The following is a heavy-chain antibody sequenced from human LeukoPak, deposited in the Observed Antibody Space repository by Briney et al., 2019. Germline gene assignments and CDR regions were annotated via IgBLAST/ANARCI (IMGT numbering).Heavy chain of an antibody. Sequence: PSETLSLTCTVSGGSISSYYWSWIRQPPGKGLEWIGYIYYSGSTNYNPSFKSRVTISVDTSKNQFSLKLSSVTAADTAVYYCARVGGDGFNAWSFYWGQGTLVTVSS. CDR2: IYYSGST. J-gene: IGHJ4*02. CDR3: ARVGGDGFNAWSFY. CDR1: GGSISSYY. D-gene: IGHD5-24*01. V-gene: IGHV4-59*01.